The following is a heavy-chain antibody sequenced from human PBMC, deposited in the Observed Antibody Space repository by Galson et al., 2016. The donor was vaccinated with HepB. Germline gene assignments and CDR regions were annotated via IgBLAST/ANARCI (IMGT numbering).Heavy chain of an antibody. J-gene: IGHJ6*02. CDR2: IYNNGET. CDR3: ARSLIGTQGYYYYGLEV. Sequence: SLRLSCAVSGFTVSTSYMSWVRQAPGKSLEWVSVIYNNGETYYADSVRGRFTISRDNSKNTLFLEMNSLRAEDTAVYYCARSLIGTQGYYYYGLEVWGQGTAVIVSS. V-gene: IGHV3-53*01. CDR1: GFTVSTSY. D-gene: IGHD1-7*01.